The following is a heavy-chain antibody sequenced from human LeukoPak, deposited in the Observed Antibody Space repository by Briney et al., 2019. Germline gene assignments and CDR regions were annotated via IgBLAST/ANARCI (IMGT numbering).Heavy chain of an antibody. D-gene: IGHD2-2*01. V-gene: IGHV1-18*01. CDR2: ISAYNGNT. CDR1: GYTFTSYG. Sequence: ASVKVSCKASGYTFTSYGISWVRQAPGQGLEWMGWISAYNGNTNYAQKLQGRVTMTTDTSTSTAYMELRSLRSDDTAVYYRARVRQYCSSTSCYSIPPFDYWGQGTLVTVSS. CDR3: ARVRQYCSSTSCYSIPPFDY. J-gene: IGHJ4*02.